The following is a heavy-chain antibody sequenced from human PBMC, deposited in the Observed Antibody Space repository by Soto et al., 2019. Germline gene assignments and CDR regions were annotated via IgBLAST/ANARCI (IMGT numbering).Heavy chain of an antibody. J-gene: IGHJ5*01. D-gene: IGHD6-13*01. CDR1: GGTFSSYS. Sequence: ASVKVSCKASGGTFSSYSISWVRQAPVQGLEWMGGSIPIFGTANYAQKFQGRVTITADKSTSTAYMELSSLRSEDTAVYYCARDLSQQLVKFDSWGQGALVTVSS. CDR2: SIPIFGTA. V-gene: IGHV1-69*06. CDR3: ARDLSQQLVKFDS.